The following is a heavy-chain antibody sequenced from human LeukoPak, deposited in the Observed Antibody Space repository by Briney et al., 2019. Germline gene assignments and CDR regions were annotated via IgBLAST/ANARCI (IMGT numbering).Heavy chain of an antibody. D-gene: IGHD3-9*01. CDR2: INPNSGGT. CDR3: ARDRPSRHYDILTGYPKATYYFDY. J-gene: IGHJ4*02. CDR1: GHTFTGYY. V-gene: IGHV1-2*04. Sequence: ASVKVSCKASGHTFTGYYMHWVRQAPGQGLEWMGWINPNSGGTNYAQKFRGWVTMTRDTSISTAYMELSRLRSDDTAVYYCARDRPSRHYDILTGYPKATYYFDYWGQGTLVTVSS.